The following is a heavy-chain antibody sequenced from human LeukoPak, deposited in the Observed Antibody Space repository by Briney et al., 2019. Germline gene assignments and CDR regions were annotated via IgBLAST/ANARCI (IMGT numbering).Heavy chain of an antibody. CDR2: IYYSGST. Sequence: SETLSLTCTVSGGSISSSSYYWGWIRQPPGKGLEWIGSIYYSGSTYYNPSLKSRVTISVDTSKNQFSLKLSSVTAADTAVYYCARRRYLYYMDVWGKGTTVTISS. CDR1: GGSISSSSYY. J-gene: IGHJ6*03. V-gene: IGHV4-39*07. D-gene: IGHD1-1*01. CDR3: ARRRYLYYMDV.